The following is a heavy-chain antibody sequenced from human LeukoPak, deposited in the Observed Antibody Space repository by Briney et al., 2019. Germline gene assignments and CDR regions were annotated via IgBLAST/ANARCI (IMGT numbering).Heavy chain of an antibody. CDR2: IYPGDSDT. CDR1: GYSFTSYW. J-gene: IGHJ3*02. Sequence: GESLKISCKGSGYSFTSYWIDWVRQMPGKGLEWMGIIYPGDSDTRYSPSFQGQVTISVDKSISTAYLQWSSLKASDTAMYYCARQGGGYSYGPHHAFDIWGQGTMVTVSS. D-gene: IGHD5-18*01. CDR3: ARQGGGYSYGPHHAFDI. V-gene: IGHV5-51*01.